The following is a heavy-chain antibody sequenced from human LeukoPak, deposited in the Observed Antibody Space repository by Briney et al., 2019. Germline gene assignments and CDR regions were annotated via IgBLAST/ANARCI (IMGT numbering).Heavy chain of an antibody. CDR3: ARHRAYSSSSRFDY. CDR2: IYYTGIA. J-gene: IGHJ4*02. D-gene: IGHD6-6*01. CDR1: GGSISSLY. Sequence: SETLSLTCSVSGGSISSLYWSWIRQPPGKGLEWIGYIYYTGIANYKPSLKSRVTMLVYMSKNQFSLRLSSVTAADTAVYYCARHRAYSSSSRFDYWGQGTLVTVSS. V-gene: IGHV4-59*08.